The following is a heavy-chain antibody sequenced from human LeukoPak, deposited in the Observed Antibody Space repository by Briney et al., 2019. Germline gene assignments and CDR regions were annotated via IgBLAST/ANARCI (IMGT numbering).Heavy chain of an antibody. V-gene: IGHV4-38-2*02. J-gene: IGHJ4*02. Sequence: PSETLSLTCTVSGYSISSGYYWGWIRQPPGKGLEWIGSIYHSGSTYYNPSLKSRVTISVDTSKNQFSLKLSSVTAADTAVYYCARVPDPYYYDSSGYRFDYWGQGTLVTVSS. D-gene: IGHD3-22*01. CDR2: IYHSGST. CDR3: ARVPDPYYYDSSGYRFDY. CDR1: GYSISSGYY.